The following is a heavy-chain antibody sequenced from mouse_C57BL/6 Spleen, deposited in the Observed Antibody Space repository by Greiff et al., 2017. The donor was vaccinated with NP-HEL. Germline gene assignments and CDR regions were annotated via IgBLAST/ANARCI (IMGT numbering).Heavy chain of an antibody. CDR3: ARDDGYYAMDY. J-gene: IGHJ4*01. CDR2: IYPGDGDT. D-gene: IGHD2-3*01. CDR1: GYAFSSYW. V-gene: IGHV1-80*01. Sequence: VQLVESGAELVKPGASVKISCKASGYAFSSYWMNWVKQRPGKGLEWIGQIYPGDGDTNYNGKFKGKATLTADKSSSTAYMQLSSLTSEDSAVYFCARDDGYYAMDYWGQGTSVTVSS.